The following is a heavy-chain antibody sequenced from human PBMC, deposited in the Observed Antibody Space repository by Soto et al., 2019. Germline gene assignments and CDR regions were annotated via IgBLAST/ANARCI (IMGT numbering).Heavy chain of an antibody. CDR3: VRGVLS. CDR2: IHDSGST. V-gene: IGHV4-31*03. D-gene: IGHD3-10*01. J-gene: IGHJ1*01. CDR1: GGSISSGGYY. Sequence: SETLSLTCNVSGGSISSGGYYWTWIRQHPGKGLEWIGNIHDSGSTFYNPSLKSRVSISVDTSKNQFSLKLSSVTAADTAVYFCVRGVLSWGQGTLVTVS.